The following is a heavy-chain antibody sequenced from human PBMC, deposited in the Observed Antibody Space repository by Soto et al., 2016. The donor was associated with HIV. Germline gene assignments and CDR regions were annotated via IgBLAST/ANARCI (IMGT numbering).Heavy chain of an antibody. CDR1: GGSMSSGSYY. CDR2: LNPSGNT. CDR3: ARATIFGRGYFDY. D-gene: IGHD3-3*01. J-gene: IGHJ4*02. V-gene: IGHV4-61*02. Sequence: VQLQESGPGLVKPSQTLSLTCTVSGGSMSSGSYYWSWIRQPAGKGLEWIGLLNPSGNTNYNPALKSRVTISVDRPKNHFSLTLTSVTAADTAVYYCARATIFGRGYFDYWGQGILVTVSS.